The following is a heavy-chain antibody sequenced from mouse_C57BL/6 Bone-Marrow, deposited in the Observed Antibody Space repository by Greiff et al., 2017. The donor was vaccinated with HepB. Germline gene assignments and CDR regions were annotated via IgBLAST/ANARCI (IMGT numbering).Heavy chain of an antibody. J-gene: IGHJ4*01. CDR1: GFTFSDYY. Sequence: EVKLMESGGGLVQPGGSLKLSCAASGFTFSDYYMYWVRQTPEKRLEWVAYISNGGGSTYYPDTVKGRFTISRDNAKNTLYLQMSRLKSEDTAMYYCARRISRDYYAMDYWGQGTSVTVSS. D-gene: IGHD3-3*01. CDR3: ARRISRDYYAMDY. CDR2: ISNGGGST. V-gene: IGHV5-12*01.